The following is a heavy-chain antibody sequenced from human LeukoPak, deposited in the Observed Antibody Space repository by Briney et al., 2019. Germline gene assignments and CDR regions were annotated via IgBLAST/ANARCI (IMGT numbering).Heavy chain of an antibody. J-gene: IGHJ4*02. D-gene: IGHD5-18*01. CDR2: INPNSGGT. CDR3: ARDFDSYLDY. V-gene: IGHV1-2*02. Sequence: GASVKVSCKASGYTFTGYYMHWVRQAPGQGLEWMGWINPNSGGTNYAQKFQGRVTMTRDTSISTAYMELSSLRSEDMAVYYCARDFDSYLDYWGQGTLVTVSS. CDR1: GYTFTGYY.